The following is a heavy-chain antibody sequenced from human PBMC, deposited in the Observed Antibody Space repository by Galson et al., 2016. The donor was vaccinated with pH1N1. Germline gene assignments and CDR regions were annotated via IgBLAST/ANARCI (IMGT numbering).Heavy chain of an antibody. CDR3: ASRSSGQLHFDY. Sequence: SVKVSCKASGYTFITYYIHWVRQAPGQGLEWLGIINPSGGSTTYAQKFQGRVTMTRDTSTSTVYMELSSLRSEDTAVYYCASRSSGQLHFDYWGQGTLVTVSS. V-gene: IGHV1-46*01. D-gene: IGHD3-22*01. CDR1: GYTFITYY. J-gene: IGHJ4*02. CDR2: INPSGGST.